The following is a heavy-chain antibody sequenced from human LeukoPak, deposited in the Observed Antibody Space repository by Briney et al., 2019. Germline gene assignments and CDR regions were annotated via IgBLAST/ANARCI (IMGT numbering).Heavy chain of an antibody. Sequence: PGGSLRLSCAASGFTFRSFPIHWVRQAPGKGLEWVAFISYDGSNKYYADSVKGRFTISRDNSKNTLYLQMNSLRGEDTAVYYCARVGDYRDDYWGQGTLVTVSS. CDR3: ARVGDYRDDY. D-gene: IGHD4-11*01. CDR2: ISYDGSNK. V-gene: IGHV3-30*04. CDR1: GFTFRSFP. J-gene: IGHJ4*02.